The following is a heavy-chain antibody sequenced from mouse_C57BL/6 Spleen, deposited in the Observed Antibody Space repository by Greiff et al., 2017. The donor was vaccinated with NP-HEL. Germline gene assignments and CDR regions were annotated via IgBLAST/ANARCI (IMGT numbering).Heavy chain of an antibody. CDR3: ARSGELGRAWFAY. D-gene: IGHD4-1*01. CDR2: IYPRRGNT. V-gene: IGHV1-81*01. J-gene: IGHJ3*01. Sequence: QVQLQQSGAELARPGASVKLSCKASGYTFTSYGISWVKQRTGPGLEWIGEIYPRRGNTYYNEKFKGKATLTADKSSSLAYMELRSLTSEDSAVYFCARSGELGRAWFAYWGQGTLVTVSA. CDR1: GYTFTSYG.